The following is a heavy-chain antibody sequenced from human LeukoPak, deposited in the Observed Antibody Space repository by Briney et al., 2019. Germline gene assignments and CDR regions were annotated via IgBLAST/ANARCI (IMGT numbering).Heavy chain of an antibody. D-gene: IGHD3-22*01. CDR1: GGAISSYY. CDR3: ARGLSGYYYFSY. CDR2: IYYSGSS. V-gene: IGHV4-59*01. Sequence: KPSETLSLTCIVSGGAISSYYWNWIRQPPGKGLEWIGHIYYSGSSNYNPSLKSRVTISVDTSKNQFSLKLSSVTAADTAVYYCARGLSGYYYFSYWGQGTLVTVSS. J-gene: IGHJ4*02.